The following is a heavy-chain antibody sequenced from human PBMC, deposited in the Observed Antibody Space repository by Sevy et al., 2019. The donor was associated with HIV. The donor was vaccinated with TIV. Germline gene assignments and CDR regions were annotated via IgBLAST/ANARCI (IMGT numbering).Heavy chain of an antibody. CDR3: AKDISLPPQKGITMVRGGMGYYYGMDV. J-gene: IGHJ6*02. Sequence: GGSLRLSCAASGFTFDDYTMHWVRQAPGKGLEWVSLISWDGGSTYYADSVKGRFTISRDNSKNSLYLQMNSLRTEDTDLYYCAKDISLPPQKGITMVRGGMGYYYGMDVWGQGTTVTVSS. V-gene: IGHV3-43*01. CDR1: GFTFDDYT. CDR2: ISWDGGST. D-gene: IGHD3-10*01.